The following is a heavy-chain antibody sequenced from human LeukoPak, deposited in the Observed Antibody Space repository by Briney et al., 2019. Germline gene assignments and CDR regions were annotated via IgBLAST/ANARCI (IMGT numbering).Heavy chain of an antibody. D-gene: IGHD1-26*01. CDR3: TRESGAFSPFGF. J-gene: IGHJ4*02. Sequence: SGTLSLTCAVSGGSILSTNWWSWVRQPPGKGLEWIGEAHLNGATNYNPSVEGRVTMSIDKSKNHLSLEVISVTAADTAMYYCTRESGAFSPFGFWGQGTLVTVSS. V-gene: IGHV4-4*02. CDR1: GGSILSTNW. CDR2: AHLNGAT.